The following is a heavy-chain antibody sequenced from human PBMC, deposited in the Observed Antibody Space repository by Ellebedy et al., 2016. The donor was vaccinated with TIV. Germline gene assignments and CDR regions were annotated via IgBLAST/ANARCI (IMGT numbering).Heavy chain of an antibody. Sequence: GESLKISXAASGFTFSSYAMSWVRQAPGKGLEWVSAISGSGGSTYYADSVKGRFTISRDNSKNTLYLQMNSLRAEDTAVYYCAKAEGDIVVVPAAPSLTHFDYWGQGTLVTVSS. J-gene: IGHJ4*02. CDR3: AKAEGDIVVVPAAPSLTHFDY. D-gene: IGHD2-2*01. CDR2: ISGSGGST. CDR1: GFTFSSYA. V-gene: IGHV3-23*01.